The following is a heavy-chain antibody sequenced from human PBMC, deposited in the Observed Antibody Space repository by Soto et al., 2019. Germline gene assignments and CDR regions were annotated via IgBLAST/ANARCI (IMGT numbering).Heavy chain of an antibody. V-gene: IGHV3-7*01. J-gene: IGHJ4*02. CDR2: IKQDGSEK. D-gene: IGHD3-10*01. Sequence: GGSLRLSCAASGFTFSTYWMSWVRQAPGKGLEWVADIKQDGSEKYYVDSVRGRFTISRDNAYNSLYLQMNSLRAEDTAVYYCARDGVEDNWGQGTLVTVSS. CDR3: ARDGVEDN. CDR1: GFTFSTYW.